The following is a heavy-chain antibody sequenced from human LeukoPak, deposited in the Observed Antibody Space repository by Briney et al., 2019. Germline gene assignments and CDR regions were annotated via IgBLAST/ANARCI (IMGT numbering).Heavy chain of an antibody. CDR3: ARPLAGPRYYYYYMDV. D-gene: IGHD6-25*01. CDR1: GYSISSGYY. J-gene: IGHJ6*03. V-gene: IGHV4-38-2*01. Sequence: SETLSLTCAVSGYSISSGYYWGWIRQPPGKGLEWIGSIYHSGSTYYNPSLKSRVTISVDTSKNQFSLKLSSVTAADTAVYYCARPLAGPRYYYYYMDVWGKGTTVTVSS. CDR2: IYHSGST.